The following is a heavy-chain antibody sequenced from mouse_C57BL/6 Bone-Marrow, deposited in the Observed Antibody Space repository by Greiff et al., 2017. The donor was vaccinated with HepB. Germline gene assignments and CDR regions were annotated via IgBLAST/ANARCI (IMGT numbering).Heavy chain of an antibody. D-gene: IGHD2-5*01. CDR2: IDPSDSYT. CDR1: GYTFTSYW. Sequence: QVQLQQPGAELVKPGASVKLSCKASGYTFTSYWMQWVKQRPGQGLEWIGEIDPSDSYTNYNQKFKGKATLTVDTSSSTAYMQLSSLTSEDSAVYYCAQYSNSYAMDYWGQGTSVTVSS. CDR3: AQYSNSYAMDY. V-gene: IGHV1-50*01. J-gene: IGHJ4*01.